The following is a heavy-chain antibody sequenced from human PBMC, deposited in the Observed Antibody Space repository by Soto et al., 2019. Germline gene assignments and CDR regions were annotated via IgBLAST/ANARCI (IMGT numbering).Heavy chain of an antibody. J-gene: IGHJ3*02. Sequence: PGGSLRLSCAASGFTFSSYAMHWVRQAPGKGLENVSAISSNGGSTNNANNVKGKLTISRDNSKNTLYLQMGSLSAEDMAVYYCARAGTGTDAFDIWGQGTMVTVSS. V-gene: IGHV3-64*01. CDR1: GFTFSSYA. CDR2: ISSNGGST. D-gene: IGHD3-10*01. CDR3: ARAGTGTDAFDI.